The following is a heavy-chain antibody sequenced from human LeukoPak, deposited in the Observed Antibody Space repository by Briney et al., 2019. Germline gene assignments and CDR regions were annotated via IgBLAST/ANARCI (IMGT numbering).Heavy chain of an antibody. CDR3: ARMTYYYDSDPTGYFDY. Sequence: ASVKVCCKASGYTFTSYSISWVRQAPGQGLEWMGWISAYNDKTNYAQKLQGRVTMTTDTSTSTAYMELRSLRSDDTAVYHCARMTYYYDSDPTGYFDYWGQGTLVTVSS. CDR1: GYTFTSYS. J-gene: IGHJ4*02. CDR2: ISAYNDKT. D-gene: IGHD3-22*01. V-gene: IGHV1-18*01.